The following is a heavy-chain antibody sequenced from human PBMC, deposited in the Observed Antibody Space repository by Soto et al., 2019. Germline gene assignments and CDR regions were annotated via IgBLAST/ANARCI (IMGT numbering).Heavy chain of an antibody. CDR2: ISQNGDS. CDR3: ARGSVPSTTVTTFFLDY. D-gene: IGHD4-17*01. Sequence: SETLSLTCALSSYSFGSGYWAWLRQSPGKGLEWFGTISQNGDSFYNPSLRSRVAMSIDASKNQFSLKLSSVTAADTAVYYCARGSVPSTTVTTFFLDYWGQGTLVTVSS. J-gene: IGHJ4*02. V-gene: IGHV4-38-2*01. CDR1: SYSFGSGY.